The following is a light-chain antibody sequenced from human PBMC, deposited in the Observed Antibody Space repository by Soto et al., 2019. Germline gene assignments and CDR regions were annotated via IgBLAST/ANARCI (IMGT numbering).Light chain of an antibody. V-gene: IGKV1-39*01. CDR2: AAS. Sequence: DIQMTQSPSSLSASVRDRVTITCRASQTISTHLNWYQQKPGKAPKLLIYAASTLQSVVPSRFSGSGSGTDFTLTISSLQPEDFATYYCQQSLTIPYTFGQGTKLEIK. J-gene: IGKJ2*01. CDR3: QQSLTIPYT. CDR1: QTISTH.